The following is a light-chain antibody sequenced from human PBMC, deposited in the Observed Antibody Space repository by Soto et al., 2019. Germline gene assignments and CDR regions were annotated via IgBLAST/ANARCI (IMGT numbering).Light chain of an antibody. V-gene: IGLV2-14*01. Sequence: QSALTQPASVSGSPGQSITISCTGTSRDVGGYNFVSWYQQHPGTAPKLMIYDVSNRPSGVSNRFSGSKSGNTASLTISGLQPEDEADYYCSSYTSSSTVVFGGGTQLTVL. CDR3: SSYTSSSTVV. J-gene: IGLJ2*01. CDR2: DVS. CDR1: SRDVGGYNF.